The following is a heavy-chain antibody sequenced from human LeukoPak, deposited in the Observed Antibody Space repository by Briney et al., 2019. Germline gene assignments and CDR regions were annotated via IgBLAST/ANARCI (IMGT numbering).Heavy chain of an antibody. CDR3: AKRGVVIRVVLVGFHKEAYYFDS. CDR2: ISDSGGRT. D-gene: IGHD3-10*01. Sequence: GGSLRLSCAVSGITLSNYGMSWVRQAPGKGLEWVAGISDSGGRTNYADSVKGRFTISRDNPKNTLHLQMNSLRAEDTAVYFCAKRGVVIRVVLVGFHKEAYYFDSWGQGALVTVSS. V-gene: IGHV3-23*01. CDR1: GITLSNYG. J-gene: IGHJ4*02.